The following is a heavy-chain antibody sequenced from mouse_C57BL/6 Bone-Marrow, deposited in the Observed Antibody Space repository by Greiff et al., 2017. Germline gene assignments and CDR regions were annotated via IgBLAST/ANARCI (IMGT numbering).Heavy chain of an antibody. D-gene: IGHD4-1*01. CDR2: IYPYNGVS. CDR3: ARSYLYPNLGAMDY. CDR1: GYSFTGYY. J-gene: IGHJ4*01. V-gene: IGHV1-31*01. Sequence: VQLQQSGPELVKPGASVKISCKASGYSFTGYYMHWVKQSHGNILDWIGYIYPYNGVSSYNQKFKGKATLTVDKSSSTAYIELRSLTSEDSAVDYCARSYLYPNLGAMDYWGQGTSVTVSS.